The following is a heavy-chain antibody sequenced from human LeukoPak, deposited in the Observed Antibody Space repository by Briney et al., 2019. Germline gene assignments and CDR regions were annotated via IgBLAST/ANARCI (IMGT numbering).Heavy chain of an antibody. V-gene: IGHV1-2*02. CDR3: ARVRYNWNYYFDY. Sequence: ASVKVSCKASGYTFTGYYMYWVRQAPGQGLEWIGWINPNSGGTDYAQKFQGRVTMTRDTSISTAYMELSRLRSDDTAVYYCARVRYNWNYYFDYWGQGTLVTVSS. J-gene: IGHJ4*02. CDR1: GYTFTGYY. CDR2: INPNSGGT. D-gene: IGHD1-7*01.